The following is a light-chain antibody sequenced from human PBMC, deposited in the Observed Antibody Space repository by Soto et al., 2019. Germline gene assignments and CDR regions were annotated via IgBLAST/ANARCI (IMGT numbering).Light chain of an antibody. CDR2: GNS. CDR1: SSNIGAGYD. V-gene: IGLV1-40*01. Sequence: QPVLTQPPSVSGAPGQRVTISCTGSSSNIGAGYDVHWYQQLPGTAPKLLIYGNSNRPSGVPDRFSGSKSGTSASLAITGLQAEDEADYHCQSYDSSLSGWVFGTGTKLTVL. CDR3: QSYDSSLSGWV. J-gene: IGLJ1*01.